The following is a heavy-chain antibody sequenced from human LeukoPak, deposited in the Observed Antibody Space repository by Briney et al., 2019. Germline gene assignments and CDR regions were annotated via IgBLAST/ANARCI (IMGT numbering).Heavy chain of an antibody. D-gene: IGHD3-10*01. Sequence: GGSLRLSCAASGFTFSSYAMSWVRQAPGKGLEWVSAISGSGGSTYYADSVKGRFTISGDNSKNTLYLQMNSLRAEDTAVYYCAKHGYYGSGSYADHWGQGTLVTVSS. J-gene: IGHJ5*02. CDR1: GFTFSSYA. V-gene: IGHV3-23*01. CDR2: ISGSGGST. CDR3: AKHGYYGSGSYADH.